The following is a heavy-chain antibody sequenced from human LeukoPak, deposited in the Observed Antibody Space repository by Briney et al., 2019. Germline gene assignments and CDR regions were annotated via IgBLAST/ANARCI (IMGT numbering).Heavy chain of an antibody. CDR3: ARVGNVGFDI. D-gene: IGHD2-15*01. Sequence: GGSPRLSCAASGFTVNSNYMSWVRQAPGKGLEWVSAIYSGGSTNYADSVKGRFTISRDNSKNTLYLQMNSLRAEDTAVYYCARVGNVGFDIWGQGTMVTVSS. CDR2: IYSGGST. CDR1: GFTVNSNY. J-gene: IGHJ3*02. V-gene: IGHV3-66*01.